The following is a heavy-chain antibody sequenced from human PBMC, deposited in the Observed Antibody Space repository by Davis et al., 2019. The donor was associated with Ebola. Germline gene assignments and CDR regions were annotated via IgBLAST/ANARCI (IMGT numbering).Heavy chain of an antibody. J-gene: IGHJ4*02. V-gene: IGHV5-51*01. CDR2: IFPGDSET. D-gene: IGHD6-19*01. CDR3: AVLHSGYYFDY. CDR1: GYRFASYW. Sequence: KVSCKGSGYRFASYWIGRVRQKPGKGLEWMGTIFPGDSETRYSPSFHGQTTISADKSTAYLQWSSLKASDTAMYFCAVLHSGYYFDYWGQGTLVTVSS.